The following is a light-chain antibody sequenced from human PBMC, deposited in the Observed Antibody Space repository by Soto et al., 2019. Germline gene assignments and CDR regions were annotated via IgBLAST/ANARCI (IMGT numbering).Light chain of an antibody. CDR2: RNN. Sequence: QAVVTQPPSASGTPGQRVTISCSGSSSNIGSNYVYWYQQLPGTAPKLLIYRNNQRPSGVPDRFSGSKSGTSASLAIGGLRSEDEADYYCAALDDSLSGPFYVFGTGTKVTVL. CDR1: SSNIGSNY. J-gene: IGLJ1*01. CDR3: AALDDSLSGPFYV. V-gene: IGLV1-47*01.